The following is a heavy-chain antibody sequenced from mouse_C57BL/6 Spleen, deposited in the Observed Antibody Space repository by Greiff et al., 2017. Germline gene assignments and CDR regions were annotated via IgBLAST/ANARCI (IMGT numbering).Heavy chain of an antibody. CDR3: ARVAYYGSSLDD. D-gene: IGHD1-1*01. V-gene: IGHV1-61*01. CDR2: IYPSDSET. Sequence: QVQLQQPGAELVRPGSSVKLSCKASGYTFTSYWMDWVKQRPGQGLEWIGNIYPSDSETHYNQKFKDKATLTVDKSSSTAYMQLSSLTSEDSAVYYCARVAYYGSSLDDWGQGTTLTVSS. CDR1: GYTFTSYW. J-gene: IGHJ2*01.